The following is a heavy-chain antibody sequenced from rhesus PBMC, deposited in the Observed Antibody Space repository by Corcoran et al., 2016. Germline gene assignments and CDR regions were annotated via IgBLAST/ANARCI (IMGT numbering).Heavy chain of an antibody. J-gene: IGHJ4*01. CDR1: GGSISDSYY. CDR2: IYGNRAST. V-gene: IGHV4S9*01. Sequence: QVQLQESGPGLVKPSETLSLTCAVSGGSISDSYYWNWIRHPPGKGLEGIGNIYGNRASTYYNPSLKNRVTISKDTSKNQFFLKLSSVTAADTAVYYCASDPYCSSTYCSAIDYWGQGVLVTVSS. CDR3: ASDPYCSSTYCSAIDY. D-gene: IGHD2-15*01.